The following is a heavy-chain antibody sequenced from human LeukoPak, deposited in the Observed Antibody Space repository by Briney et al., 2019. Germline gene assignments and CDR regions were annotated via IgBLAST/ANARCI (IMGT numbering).Heavy chain of an antibody. J-gene: IGHJ5*02. V-gene: IGHV3-23*01. Sequence: GGSLRLSCAASGFTFSTYAMTWVRQAPGKGLEWASSISGSADSTYYADSVKGRFTFSRDNSKNTLYLQMNSLRVDDTALYYCARSPGGGTGWFDPWGQGTLVTVSS. CDR2: ISGSADST. CDR3: ARSPGGGTGWFDP. CDR1: GFTFSTYA. D-gene: IGHD6-13*01.